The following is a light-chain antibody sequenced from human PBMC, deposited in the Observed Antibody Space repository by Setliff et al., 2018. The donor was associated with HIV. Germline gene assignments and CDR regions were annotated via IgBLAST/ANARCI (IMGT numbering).Light chain of an antibody. CDR1: SSDVGSYNL. Sequence: SVLTQPASVSGSPGQSIAISCTGTSSDVGSYNLVSWFQQHPGKAPKLVIYDVSHRPSVVSDRFSGSKSGNTASLTISGLQAEDEGDYYCSSYTSDSSLVFGTGTKVTVL. CDR3: SSYTSDSSLV. CDR2: DVS. V-gene: IGLV2-14*02. J-gene: IGLJ1*01.